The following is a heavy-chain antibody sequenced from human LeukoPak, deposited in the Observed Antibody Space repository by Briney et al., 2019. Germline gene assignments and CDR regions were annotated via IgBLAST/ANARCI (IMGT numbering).Heavy chain of an antibody. Sequence: SETLSLTCTLSGGSISNYYWNWIRQPPGKGLEWIGYIYYSGTTNYNPSLKSRVSMSVDTSKNQFSLKLSSVTAADTAVYYCARTTEGGYSYGYFYYYYMDVWGKGTTVTISS. CDR3: ARTTEGGYSYGYFYYYYMDV. CDR2: IYYSGTT. D-gene: IGHD5-18*01. CDR1: GGSISNYY. V-gene: IGHV4-59*01. J-gene: IGHJ6*03.